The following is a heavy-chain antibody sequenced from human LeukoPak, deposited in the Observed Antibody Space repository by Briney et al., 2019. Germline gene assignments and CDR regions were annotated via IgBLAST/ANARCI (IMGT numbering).Heavy chain of an antibody. CDR3: ARDPTTWWFDR. Sequence: SETLSLTCTVSGDSISSYYWSWIRQPAGKGLEWIGHISTSGNIDYNSSLKSRVTMSVDTSKNQFSLKLSSVTAADTAVYYCARDPTTWWFDRWGLGTLVSVSS. J-gene: IGHJ5*02. CDR2: ISTSGNI. CDR1: GDSISSYY. V-gene: IGHV4-4*07. D-gene: IGHD1-26*01.